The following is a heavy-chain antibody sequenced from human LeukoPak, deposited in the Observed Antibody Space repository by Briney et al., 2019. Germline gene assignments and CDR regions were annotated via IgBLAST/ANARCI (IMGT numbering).Heavy chain of an antibody. D-gene: IGHD3-3*01. CDR2: MNPNSGNT. Sequence: ASVKVSCKASGYTFTSYDINWVRQATGQGREWMGWMNPNSGNTGYAQKFQGRVTMTRNTSISTAYMELSSLRSGDTAVYYCASASTYDFWSGYYTPVYGMDVWGQGTTVTVSS. V-gene: IGHV1-8*01. J-gene: IGHJ6*02. CDR3: ASASTYDFWSGYYTPVYGMDV. CDR1: GYTFTSYD.